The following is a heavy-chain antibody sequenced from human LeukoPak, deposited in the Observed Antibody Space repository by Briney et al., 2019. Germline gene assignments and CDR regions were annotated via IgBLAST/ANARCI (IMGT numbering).Heavy chain of an antibody. J-gene: IGHJ4*02. V-gene: IGHV3-7*04. CDR2: IKHDGSEK. CDR1: GFTLSRYW. D-gene: IGHD3-10*01. Sequence: GGSLRLSCAASGFTLSRYWMSWVRQAPGKGQERVANIKHDGSEKYYVDSVKGRLTISRDNSKNSLYLQMNSLRGEDTAVYYCARDRDYYNYFEYWGQGTLVTVSS. CDR3: ARDRDYYNYFEY.